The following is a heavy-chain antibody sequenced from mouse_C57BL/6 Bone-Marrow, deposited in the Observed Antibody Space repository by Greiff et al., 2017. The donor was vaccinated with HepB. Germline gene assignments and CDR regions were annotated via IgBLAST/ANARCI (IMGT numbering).Heavy chain of an antibody. CDR3: ARDDYYGNPHFAY. CDR1: GYSITSGYY. CDR2: ISYDGSN. D-gene: IGHD2-1*01. V-gene: IGHV3-6*01. J-gene: IGHJ3*01. Sequence: EVQLQESGPGLVKPSQSLSLTCSVTGYSITSGYYWNWIRQFPGNKLEWMGYISYDGSNNYNPSLKNRISITRDTSKNQLFLKLNSVTTEDTATYYCARDDYYGNPHFAYWGQGTLVTVSA.